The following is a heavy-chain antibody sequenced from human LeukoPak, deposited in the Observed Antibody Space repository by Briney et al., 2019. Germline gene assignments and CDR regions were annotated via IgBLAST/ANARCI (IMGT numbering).Heavy chain of an antibody. J-gene: IGHJ4*02. CDR3: ARDWEGRNSGSYNY. D-gene: IGHD1-26*01. Sequence: GGSLRLSCAASGFTVSSNYMTWVRQAPGKGLEWVPVIYSGGTTYYADSVRGRFTISRDISKNILYLQMNSLRAEDTAVYYCARDWEGRNSGSYNYWGQGTLVTVSS. CDR2: IYSGGTT. V-gene: IGHV3-53*01. CDR1: GFTVSSNY.